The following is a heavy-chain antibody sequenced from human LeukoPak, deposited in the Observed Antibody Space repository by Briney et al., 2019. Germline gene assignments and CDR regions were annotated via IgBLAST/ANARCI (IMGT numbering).Heavy chain of an antibody. CDR2: IYYSGST. CDR3: ARDFGVVIPRGAFDI. Sequence: PSETLSLTCTVSGGSISSGDYYWSWIRQPPGKGLEWIGYIYYSGSTYYNPSLKSRVTISVDTSKNQFSLKLSSVTAADTAVYYCARDFGVVIPRGAFDIWGQGTMVTVSS. V-gene: IGHV4-30-4*01. CDR1: GGSISSGDYY. D-gene: IGHD3-3*01. J-gene: IGHJ3*02.